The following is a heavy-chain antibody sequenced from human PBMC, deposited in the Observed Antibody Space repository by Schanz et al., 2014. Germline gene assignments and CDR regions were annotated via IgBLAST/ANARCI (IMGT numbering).Heavy chain of an antibody. V-gene: IGHV3-23*01. Sequence: EVKLLESGGALVQPGGSLRLSCSASGFTFSNHALSWVRQAPGKGLEWVSGIGGSGDSTHYADSVKGRFIISRDNSKNTLYLQVNSLRAEDTAVYYCAKHVRSLTGNDYWGQGTLVTVSS. D-gene: IGHD3-9*01. J-gene: IGHJ4*02. CDR2: IGGSGDST. CDR1: GFTFSNHA. CDR3: AKHVRSLTGNDY.